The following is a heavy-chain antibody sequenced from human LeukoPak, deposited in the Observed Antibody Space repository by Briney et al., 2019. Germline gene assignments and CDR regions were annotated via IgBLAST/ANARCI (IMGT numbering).Heavy chain of an antibody. CDR3: ARGYSSSWSRLDY. V-gene: IGHV4-34*01. D-gene: IGHD6-13*01. CDR2: INHSGST. CDR1: GGSFSGYY. Sequence: SETLSLTCAVYGGSFSGYYWSWIRQPPGKGLERIGEINHSGSTNYNPSLKSRVTISVDTSKNQFSLKLSSVTAADTAVYYCARGYSSSWSRLDYWGQGTLVTVSS. J-gene: IGHJ4*02.